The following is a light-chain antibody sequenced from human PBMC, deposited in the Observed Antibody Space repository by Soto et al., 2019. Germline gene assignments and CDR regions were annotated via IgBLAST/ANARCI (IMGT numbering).Light chain of an antibody. Sequence: EIVMTQSPATLSVSPGERATLSCRASQSVSSNLAWDQQKPGQAPRLLISGASTRATGIQARFSGSGSGTAVTLTISSLQSEDFAVYYCQQYNYWPYTFGQGTKLEIK. CDR3: QQYNYWPYT. CDR1: QSVSSN. J-gene: IGKJ2*01. CDR2: GAS. V-gene: IGKV3-15*01.